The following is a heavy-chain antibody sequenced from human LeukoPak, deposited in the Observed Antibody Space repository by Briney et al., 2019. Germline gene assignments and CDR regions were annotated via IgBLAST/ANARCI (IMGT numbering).Heavy chain of an antibody. J-gene: IGHJ4*02. D-gene: IGHD4-23*01. CDR2: ISGSGGST. V-gene: IGHV3-23*01. Sequence: GGSLRLSCAASGFTFSSYAMSWVRQAPGKGLEWVSAISGSGGSTYYADSVKGRFTISRDNSKNTLYLQMNSLRAEDTAVYCCAKTTTVVTPFDRSDYWGQGTLVTVSS. CDR3: AKTTTVVTPFDRSDY. CDR1: GFTFSSYA.